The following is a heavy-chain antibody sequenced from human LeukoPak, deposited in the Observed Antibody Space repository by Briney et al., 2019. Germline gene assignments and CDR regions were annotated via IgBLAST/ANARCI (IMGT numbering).Heavy chain of an antibody. J-gene: IGHJ3*02. CDR2: INSDGSST. Sequence: GGSLRLSCAASGFTFSGYWMHWVRQAPGKGLVWVSRINSDGSSTSYADSVKGRFTIPRDSAKNTLYLQMNSLRAEDTAVYYCVRDGYSYGFMLAFDIWGLGTRVTVSS. CDR3: VRDGYSYGFMLAFDI. CDR1: GFTFSGYW. D-gene: IGHD5-18*01. V-gene: IGHV3-74*01.